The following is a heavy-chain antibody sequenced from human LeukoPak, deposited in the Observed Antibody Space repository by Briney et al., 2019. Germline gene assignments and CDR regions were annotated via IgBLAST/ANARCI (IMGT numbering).Heavy chain of an antibody. CDR2: IYYGGST. CDR3: AGVKGYSGYDLDY. V-gene: IGHV4-59*08. J-gene: IGHJ4*02. D-gene: IGHD5-12*01. CDR1: GGSISSYY. Sequence: PSETLSLTCTVSGGSISSYYWSWIRQPPGKGLEWIGYIYYGGSTNYNPSLKSRVTISVDTSKNQFSLKLSSVTAADTAVYYCAGVKGYSGYDLDYWGQGTLVTVSS.